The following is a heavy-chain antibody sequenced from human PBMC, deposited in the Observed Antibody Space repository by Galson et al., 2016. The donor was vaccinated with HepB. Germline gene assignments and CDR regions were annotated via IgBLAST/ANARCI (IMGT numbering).Heavy chain of an antibody. D-gene: IGHD1-26*01. Sequence: SLRLSCAASGFTFGDYAMSWFRQAPGKGLEWVGFIRRKAYGGTTEYAASVKGRFTISREDSKSIAYLQMNSLKTEETAVYYFTRGGWSRESYFDYWGQGALVTVAS. V-gene: IGHV3-49*03. CDR2: IRRKAYGGTT. CDR1: GFTFGDYA. CDR3: TRGGWSRESYFDY. J-gene: IGHJ4*02.